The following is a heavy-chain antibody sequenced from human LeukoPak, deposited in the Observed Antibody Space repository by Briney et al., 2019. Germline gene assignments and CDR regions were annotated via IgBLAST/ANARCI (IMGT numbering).Heavy chain of an antibody. D-gene: IGHD6-19*01. J-gene: IGHJ6*02. Sequence: PSGGSPRLSCAASGFTFSSYAMSWVRQAPGKGLEWVSAISGSGGSTYYADSVKGRFTISRDNSKNTLYLQMNSLRAEDTAVYYCAKGNRRYSSGWYRDYYYYGMDVWGQGTTVTVSS. CDR1: GFTFSSYA. CDR2: ISGSGGST. V-gene: IGHV3-23*01. CDR3: AKGNRRYSSGWYRDYYYYGMDV.